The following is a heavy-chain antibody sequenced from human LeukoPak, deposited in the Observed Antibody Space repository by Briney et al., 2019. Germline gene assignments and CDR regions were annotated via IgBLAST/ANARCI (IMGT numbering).Heavy chain of an antibody. CDR3: ARGVGSGWALGY. J-gene: IGHJ4*02. CDR1: GESVSSSTAA. CDR2: TYYRSKWYN. Sequence: SQTLSLTCAISGESVSSSTAAWNWIRQSPSRGLEWLGRTYYRSKWYNDYAVSVKSRITINPDTSKNQFSLQLKSVTPEDTAVYFCARGVGSGWALGYWGLGTLVTVSS. D-gene: IGHD6-25*01. V-gene: IGHV6-1*01.